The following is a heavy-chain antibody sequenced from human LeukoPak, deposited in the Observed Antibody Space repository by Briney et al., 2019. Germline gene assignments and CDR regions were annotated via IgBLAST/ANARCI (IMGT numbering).Heavy chain of an antibody. CDR2: IIPIFGTA. D-gene: IGHD3-22*01. J-gene: IGHJ4*02. V-gene: IGHV1-69*13. CDR3: ARHTYYYDSSGYYQYYFDY. CDR1: GGTFTSYA. Sequence: SVKVSCKASGGTFTSYAIRWVRQAPGQGLEWMGGIIPIFGTANYAQKFQGRVTITADESTSTAYMELSSLRSEDTAVYYCARHTYYYDSSGYYQYYFDYWGQGTLVTVSS.